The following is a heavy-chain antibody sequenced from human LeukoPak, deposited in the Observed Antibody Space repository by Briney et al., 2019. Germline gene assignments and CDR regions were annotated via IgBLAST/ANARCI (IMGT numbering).Heavy chain of an antibody. Sequence: ASVKVSCRASGYTFTGPYIHWMRQAPGQGLEWMGWINPNSGGTKYAQKFQGRVTMTRDTSTSTAYMELSGLRPDDTAAYYCARVEYRTRGACINYDLWGQGTLVTVSS. J-gene: IGHJ4*02. D-gene: IGHD2-8*01. CDR3: ARVEYRTRGACINYDL. CDR2: INPNSGGT. V-gene: IGHV1-2*02. CDR1: GYTFTGPY.